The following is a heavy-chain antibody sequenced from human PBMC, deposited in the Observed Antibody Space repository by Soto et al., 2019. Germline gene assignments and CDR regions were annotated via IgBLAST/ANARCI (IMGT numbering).Heavy chain of an antibody. J-gene: IGHJ3*02. Sequence: ASVKVSCKASGYTFTSYGISWVRQAPGQGLEWMGWISAYNGNTNYAQKLQGRVTMTTDTSTSTAYMELRSLRSDDTAVYCCARAQLGYCSSTSCYVDAFDIWGQGTMVTVSS. D-gene: IGHD2-2*01. CDR1: GYTFTSYG. CDR2: ISAYNGNT. CDR3: ARAQLGYCSSTSCYVDAFDI. V-gene: IGHV1-18*01.